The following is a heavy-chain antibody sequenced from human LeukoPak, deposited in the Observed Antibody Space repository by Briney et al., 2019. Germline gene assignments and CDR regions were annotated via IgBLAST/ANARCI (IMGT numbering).Heavy chain of an antibody. CDR3: ARSITGTTYVEDY. Sequence: GGSLRLSCAASGFSFSSYNMNWVRQSPGKGLEWVASIDTTSEYIFYTDSLKGRFTISRDNAKNSLYLQMNSLRAEDTAVYYCARSITGTTYVEDYWGQGTLVTVSS. CDR2: IDTTSEYI. V-gene: IGHV3-21*01. D-gene: IGHD1-20*01. J-gene: IGHJ4*02. CDR1: GFSFSSYN.